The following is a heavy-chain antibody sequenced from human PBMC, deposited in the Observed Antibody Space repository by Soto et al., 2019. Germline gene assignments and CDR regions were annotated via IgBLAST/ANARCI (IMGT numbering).Heavy chain of an antibody. Sequence: QVQLVQSGAEAKKPGSSVKVSCKTSGGTFSSYAISWVRQAPGQGLEWMGGIVPLFRTTNYAQKFQGRVTITADTSLNTAYMELSSLRSDDTAMFYCASGRYDASGYFDYWGQGTLVTVSS. V-gene: IGHV1-69*06. CDR1: GGTFSSYA. D-gene: IGHD3-22*01. CDR3: ASGRYDASGYFDY. J-gene: IGHJ4*02. CDR2: IVPLFRTT.